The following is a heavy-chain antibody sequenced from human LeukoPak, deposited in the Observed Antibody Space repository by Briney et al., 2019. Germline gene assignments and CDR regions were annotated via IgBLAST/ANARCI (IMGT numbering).Heavy chain of an antibody. J-gene: IGHJ4*02. CDR1: GYTFTSYD. Sequence: ASVKVSCKASGYTFTSYDINWVRQATGQGLEWMGWMNPNSGNTGYAQKFQGRVTMTRNTSISTAYMELSSLRSEDTAVHYCARGGDYYDSSGHSAHFDYWGQGTLVTVSS. V-gene: IGHV1-8*01. CDR2: MNPNSGNT. CDR3: ARGGDYYDSSGHSAHFDY. D-gene: IGHD3-22*01.